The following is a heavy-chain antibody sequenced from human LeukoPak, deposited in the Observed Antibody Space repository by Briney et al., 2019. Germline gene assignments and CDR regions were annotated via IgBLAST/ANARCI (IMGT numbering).Heavy chain of an antibody. CDR1: GYTFTSYD. D-gene: IGHD2-2*02. CDR3: ARGQGYCSSTSCYRDWFDP. J-gene: IGHJ5*02. CDR2: MNPNSGNT. Sequence: ASVKVSCKASGYTFTSYDINWVRQATGQGLEWMGWMNPNSGNTGYAQKFQGRVTMTRNTSISTAYMELGSLRSEDTAVYYCARGQGYCSSTSCYRDWFDPWGQGTLVTVSS. V-gene: IGHV1-8*01.